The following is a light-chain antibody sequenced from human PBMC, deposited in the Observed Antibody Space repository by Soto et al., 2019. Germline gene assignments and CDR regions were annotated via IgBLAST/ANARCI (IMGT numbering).Light chain of an antibody. V-gene: IGKV4-1*01. CDR2: WAS. CDR3: QQYYSTPWT. J-gene: IGKJ1*01. Sequence: IGVTQSPDSLAVSLGERATIHCKSSHRVLYRSNNQNYLAWFQHKEGQPPKLLIYWASTRESGVPDRFGGSGSGTEFTLTINSLQAEDVAVYYCQQYYSTPWTFGQGTKVDIK. CDR1: HRVLYRSNNQNY.